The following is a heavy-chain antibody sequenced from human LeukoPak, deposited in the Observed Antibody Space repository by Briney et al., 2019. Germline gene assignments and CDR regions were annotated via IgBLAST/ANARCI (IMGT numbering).Heavy chain of an antibody. V-gene: IGHV3-21*04. CDR1: GFTFSSYN. J-gene: IGHJ6*03. Sequence: GGSLRLSCAASGFTFSSYNMNWVRQAPGKGLEWVSSISSSSTYIYYADLMKGRFTISRDNAKNSLYLQMNSLRAEDTAVYYCATSLVNQQPSTLHMDVWGKGTTVTVSS. CDR2: ISSSSTYI. D-gene: IGHD6-13*01. CDR3: ATSLVNQQPSTLHMDV.